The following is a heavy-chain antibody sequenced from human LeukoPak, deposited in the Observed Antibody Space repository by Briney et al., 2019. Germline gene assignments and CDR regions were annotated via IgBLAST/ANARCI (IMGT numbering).Heavy chain of an antibody. CDR3: ARTVVVTAIHFFDY. J-gene: IGHJ4*02. D-gene: IGHD2-21*02. CDR2: MYYSGDT. CDR1: GGSISSSNYY. Sequence: SETLSLTCTVSGGSISSSNYYWGWIRQPPGKGLEWIGSMYYSGDTDYNPSLKSRVTISVDTSKNQFSLKVNSVTAADTAVYYCARTVVVTAIHFFDYWGQGTLVTVSS. V-gene: IGHV4-39*01.